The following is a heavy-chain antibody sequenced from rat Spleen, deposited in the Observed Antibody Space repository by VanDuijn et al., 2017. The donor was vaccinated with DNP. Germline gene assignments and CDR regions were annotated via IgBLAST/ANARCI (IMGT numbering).Heavy chain of an antibody. D-gene: IGHD4-2*01. CDR3: VTRGDPYDNWFAY. CDR2: INEDGSII. CDR1: GLNFNDYW. J-gene: IGHJ3*01. Sequence: EVKLVESGGGLVQPGRSLKLSCVASGLNFNDYWMGWVRQAPGKGLEWIGEINEDGSIIKYTPSLRDKISFSRDNVQNTLFLEMSNLGSEDTGTYYCVTRGDPYDNWFAYWGRGTLVTVSS. V-gene: IGHV4-2*01.